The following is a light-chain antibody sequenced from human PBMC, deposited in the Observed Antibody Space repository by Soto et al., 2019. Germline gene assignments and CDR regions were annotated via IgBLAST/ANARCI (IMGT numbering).Light chain of an antibody. CDR1: QGISNS. CDR2: AAS. V-gene: IGKV1-27*01. Sequence: DIQITQTPSSLSASVGDRVTITCRASQGISNSLAWYQQKPGKVPKLLIYAASTLQSGVPSRFSGSGSGTDFTLTISSLQPEDVATYYCRKYNSAPWTFGQGTKVEIK. J-gene: IGKJ1*01. CDR3: RKYNSAPWT.